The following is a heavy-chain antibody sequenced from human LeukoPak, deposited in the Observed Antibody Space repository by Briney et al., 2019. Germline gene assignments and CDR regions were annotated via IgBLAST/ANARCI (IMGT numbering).Heavy chain of an antibody. V-gene: IGHV3-23*01. Sequence: GGSLRLSCAASGFTFSNHAMGWVRQAPGEGLEWVSSITGSGGSTYYGDSVKGRFTISRDNSKNTLYLQMNRLRVEDTAVYYCAKDGGGSLEWLPPMDVWGRGTTVTVSS. CDR3: AKDGGGSLEWLPPMDV. D-gene: IGHD3-3*01. J-gene: IGHJ6*02. CDR2: ITGSGGST. CDR1: GFTFSNHA.